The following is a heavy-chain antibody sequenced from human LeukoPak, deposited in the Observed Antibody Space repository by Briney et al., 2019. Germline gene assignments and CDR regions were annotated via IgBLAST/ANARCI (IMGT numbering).Heavy chain of an antibody. CDR2: ITDNGINT. Sequence: GGSLRLSCAASGFTFSHYAMTWVRQGPGERLEWVSSITDNGINTYYIDSVKGRFTMSRDNSKDTLYLQMTSLRADDSALYYCARAPYPSCNDASCYPLDYWGQGTLVTVSS. V-gene: IGHV3-23*01. D-gene: IGHD2-15*01. J-gene: IGHJ4*02. CDR1: GFTFSHYA. CDR3: ARAPYPSCNDASCYPLDY.